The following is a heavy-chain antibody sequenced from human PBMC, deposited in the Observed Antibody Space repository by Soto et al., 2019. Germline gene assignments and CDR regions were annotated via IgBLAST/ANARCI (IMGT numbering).Heavy chain of an antibody. D-gene: IGHD1-26*01. Sequence: QITLKESGPTLVKPTQTLTLTCTFSGFSLPTDRVGVGWIRHPPGKALEWLAVIYWDDSKTYRPSLKSRLTITKYTSKNQVALTMTDMDPVDTATYYCAHAYGGRSLYWGQGTLVTVSS. CDR3: AHAYGGRSLY. CDR2: IYWDDSK. J-gene: IGHJ4*02. CDR1: GFSLPTDRVG. V-gene: IGHV2-5*02.